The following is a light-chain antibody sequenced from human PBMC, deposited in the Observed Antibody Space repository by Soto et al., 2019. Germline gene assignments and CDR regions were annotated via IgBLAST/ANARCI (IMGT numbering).Light chain of an antibody. V-gene: IGLV2-11*01. CDR2: DVS. J-gene: IGLJ3*02. CDR3: CSYAGTSLWV. CDR1: SSDVGGYNY. Sequence: QSALTQPRSVSGSPGQSVTISCTGTSSDVGGYNYVSWYQQHPGKAPKLVIYDVSKRPSGVPDRFSGSKSGNTASLTISGLQAEDGAAYYCCSYAGTSLWVFGGGTKLTVL.